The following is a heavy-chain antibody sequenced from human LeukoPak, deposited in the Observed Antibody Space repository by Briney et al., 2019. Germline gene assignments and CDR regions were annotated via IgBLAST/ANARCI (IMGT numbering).Heavy chain of an antibody. CDR1: GFTFGDYG. CDR2: IRSRPYGGTT. D-gene: IGHD3-10*01. CDR3: TREVGGSEAFDI. J-gene: IGHJ3*02. V-gene: IGHV3-49*03. Sequence: GGSLRLSCAASGFTFGDYGMSWFRQAPGKGLEWVGFIRSRPYGGTTEYAASVKGRFTISRDDSKSVAYLQMDSLKTEDRAVYYCTREVGGSEAFDIWGQGTMVTVSS.